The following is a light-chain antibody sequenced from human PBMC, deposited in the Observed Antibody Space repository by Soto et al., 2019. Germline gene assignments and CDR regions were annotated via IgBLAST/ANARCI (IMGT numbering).Light chain of an antibody. CDR2: DAS. V-gene: IGKV1-33*01. CDR3: LQCDRFPRV. J-gene: IGKJ3*01. CDR1: HDIITY. Sequence: DIQMTQSPSSLSASVGDRVTITCQASHDIITYLNWFQQRPGKVPKLMIHDASKLETGVPSRFIGSGSGTHFYLSITGLQPEDVATYYCLQCDRFPRVFGPGTTVHL.